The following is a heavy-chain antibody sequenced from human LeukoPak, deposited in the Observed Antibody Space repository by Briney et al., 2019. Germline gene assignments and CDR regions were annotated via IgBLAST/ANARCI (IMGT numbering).Heavy chain of an antibody. CDR2: IYYSGST. D-gene: IGHD6-19*01. J-gene: IGHJ4*02. V-gene: IGHV4-59*08. Sequence: PSETLSLTCTVSGGSISTYYWSLIRQPPGKGLEWIGYIYYSGSTNYNPSLNSRATMSVDTSKHQFSLNLNFVTAADTAVYYCARQGSGWYYFDYWGQGTVVTVSS. CDR3: ARQGSGWYYFDY. CDR1: GGSISTYY.